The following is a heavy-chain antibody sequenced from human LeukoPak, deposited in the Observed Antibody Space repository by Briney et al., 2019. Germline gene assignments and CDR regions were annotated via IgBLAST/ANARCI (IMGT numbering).Heavy chain of an antibody. J-gene: IGHJ4*02. CDR3: ARDRGGYYGSGSYGTDY. CDR1: GFTVSSNY. V-gene: IGHV3-66*01. Sequence: GGSLRLSCAASGFTVSSNYMSWVRQAPGKGLEWVSVIYSGGSTYYADSVKGRFTISRDNSKSTLYLQMNSLRAEDTAVYYCARDRGGYYGSGSYGTDYWGQGTLVTVSS. D-gene: IGHD3-10*01. CDR2: IYSGGST.